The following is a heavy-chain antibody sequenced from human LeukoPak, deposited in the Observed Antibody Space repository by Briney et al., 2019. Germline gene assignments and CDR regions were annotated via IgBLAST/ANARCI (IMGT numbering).Heavy chain of an antibody. CDR2: INHGGST. D-gene: IGHD2-2*01. J-gene: IGHJ6*03. Sequence: SETLSLTCAVYGGSFSGYYWSWIRQPPGKGLEWIGEINHGGSTNYNPSLKSRVTISVDTSKNQFSLKLSSVTAADTAVYYCARGCRVPAAWNYYMDVWGKGTTVTVSS. CDR3: ARGCRVPAAWNYYMDV. CDR1: GGSFSGYY. V-gene: IGHV4-34*01.